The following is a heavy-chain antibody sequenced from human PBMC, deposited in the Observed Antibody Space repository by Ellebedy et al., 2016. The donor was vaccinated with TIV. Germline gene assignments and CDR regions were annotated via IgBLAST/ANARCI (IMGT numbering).Heavy chain of an antibody. CDR2: IWYDGSNK. CDR3: AKDLEEFLGWSTTNWFDP. Sequence: GESLKISXAASGFTFSSYGMHWVRQAPGKGLEWVAVIWYDGSNKYYADSVKGRFTISRDNSKNTLYLQMNSLRAEDTAVYYCAKDLEEFLGWSTTNWFDPWGQGTLVTVSS. CDR1: GFTFSSYG. V-gene: IGHV3-33*06. D-gene: IGHD3-3*01. J-gene: IGHJ5*02.